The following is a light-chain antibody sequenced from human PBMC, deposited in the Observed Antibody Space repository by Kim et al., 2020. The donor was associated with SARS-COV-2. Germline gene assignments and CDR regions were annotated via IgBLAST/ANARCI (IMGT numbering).Light chain of an antibody. J-gene: IGLJ1*01. V-gene: IGLV3-1*01. CDR3: LAWDSSTECV. CDR2: QDE. Sequence: SYELTQPPSVSVSPGQTASITCSGATVGYKHVSWYQQKSGQSPVVVIYQDEKRPSGIPERFSGSNSGDTATLTISATQSMDEADYYCLAWDSSTECVFGT. CDR1: TVGYKH.